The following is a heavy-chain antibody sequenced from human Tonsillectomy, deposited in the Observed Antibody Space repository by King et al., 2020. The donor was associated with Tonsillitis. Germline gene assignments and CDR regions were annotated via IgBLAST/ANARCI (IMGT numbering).Heavy chain of an antibody. CDR2: IKRKIDGGTT. J-gene: IGHJ4*02. Sequence: VQLVESGGGLVKPGGSLSLSCAASGFTISNAWMSCVRQAPGKGLEWVGRIKRKIDGGTTGYAAPVKGRFTISRDDSKNTLYLQMNSLKTEDTALYYCSTAYYYDSSGYYYLPFDYWGQGTLVTVSS. CDR3: STAYYYDSSGYYYLPFDY. V-gene: IGHV3-15*01. CDR1: GFTISNAW. D-gene: IGHD3-22*01.